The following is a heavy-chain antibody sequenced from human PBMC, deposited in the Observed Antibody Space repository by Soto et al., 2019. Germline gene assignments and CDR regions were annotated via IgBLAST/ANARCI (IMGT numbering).Heavy chain of an antibody. CDR3: AKKRGRVTTSWHFES. J-gene: IGHJ4*02. V-gene: IGHV3-23*01. D-gene: IGHD4-17*01. CDR1: GFTFSGYA. CDR2: IHGGGNSA. Sequence: EVQLLESGGDLVQPGRSLRLSCAASGFTFSGYAMSWVRQAPGKGLEWVSVIHGGGNSAYYADSVKGRFTISRDNSKNTLYVQMRSLRGEDAAVYYCAKKRGRVTTSWHFESWGQGTLVTVS.